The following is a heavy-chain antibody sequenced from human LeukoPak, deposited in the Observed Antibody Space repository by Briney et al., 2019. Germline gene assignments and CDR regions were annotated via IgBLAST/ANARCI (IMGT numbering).Heavy chain of an antibody. CDR3: ATYYDFWSGYYHVDY. Sequence: GGSLRLSCAASGFTFGSSAMSWVRQTPGKGLEWVSAISGSGGSTYYADSVKGRFTISRDNSKNTLYLQMNSLRAEDTAVYYCATYYDFWSGYYHVDYWGQGTLVTVSS. D-gene: IGHD3-3*01. CDR1: GFTFGSSA. V-gene: IGHV3-23*01. J-gene: IGHJ4*02. CDR2: ISGSGGST.